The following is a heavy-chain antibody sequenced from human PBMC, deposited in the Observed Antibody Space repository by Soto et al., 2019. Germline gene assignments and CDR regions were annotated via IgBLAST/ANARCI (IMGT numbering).Heavy chain of an antibody. J-gene: IGHJ5*02. V-gene: IGHV1-69*02. CDR2: IIPILGIA. D-gene: IGHD6-19*01. Sequence: QVQLVQSGADVKKPGSSVKVSYKASGGTFSSYTISWVRQAPGQGLEWMGRIIPILGIANYAQKFQGRVTITADKSTSTAYMELSSLRSEDTAVYYCAPLQSSGIFALGQGTLVTVSS. CDR1: GGTFSSYT. CDR3: APLQSSGIFA.